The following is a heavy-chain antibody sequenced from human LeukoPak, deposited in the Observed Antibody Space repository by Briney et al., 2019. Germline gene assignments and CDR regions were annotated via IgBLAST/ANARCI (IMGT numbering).Heavy chain of an antibody. V-gene: IGHV3-7*01. CDR3: ARDPSTGVGCSNGVCYIDY. D-gene: IGHD2-8*01. Sequence: GGSLRLSCAASGFTFSSYWMSWVRQAPGKGLEWVASIKQDGSEKYYVDSVKGRFTISRDNAKNSLYLQMNSLTAEDTAVYYCARDPSTGVGCSNGVCYIDYWGRGTLVTASS. J-gene: IGHJ4*02. CDR1: GFTFSSYW. CDR2: IKQDGSEK.